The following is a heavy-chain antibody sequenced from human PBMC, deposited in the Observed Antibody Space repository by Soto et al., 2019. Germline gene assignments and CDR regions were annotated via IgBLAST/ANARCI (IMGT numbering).Heavy chain of an antibody. CDR3: ASSERGRIAVADPFDY. CDR2: INAGNGNT. Sequence: ASVKVSCKASGYTFTSYAMHWVRQAPGQRLEWMGWINAGNGNTKYSQKFQGRVTITRDTSASTAYMELSSLRSEDTAVYYCASSERGRIAVADPFDYWGQGTQVTVS. V-gene: IGHV1-3*01. J-gene: IGHJ4*02. D-gene: IGHD6-19*01. CDR1: GYTFTSYA.